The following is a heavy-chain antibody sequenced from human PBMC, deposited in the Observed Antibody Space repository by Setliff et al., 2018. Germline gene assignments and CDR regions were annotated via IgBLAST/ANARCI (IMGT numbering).Heavy chain of an antibody. V-gene: IGHV1-69*05. CDR3: ARVFGSSSSPYNYYYMDV. Sequence: ASVKVSCKASGGTFSSYGVSWVRQAPEQGLEWMGGINPIFGTANYAQKFQGRLTVTTDESTNTAYMELSSLSSEDTAVYYCARVFGSSSSPYNYYYMDVWGKGTTVTVSS. CDR2: INPIFGTA. J-gene: IGHJ6*03. CDR1: GGTFSSYG. D-gene: IGHD6-6*01.